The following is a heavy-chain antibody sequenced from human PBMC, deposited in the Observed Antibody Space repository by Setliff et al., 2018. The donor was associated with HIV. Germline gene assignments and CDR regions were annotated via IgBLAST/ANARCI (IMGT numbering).Heavy chain of an antibody. CDR3: ARDRGSGWTSPFDY. CDR1: GGSISSSSYY. V-gene: IGHV4-39*07. D-gene: IGHD6-19*01. CDR2: IYYSGST. Sequence: PSETLSLTCTVSGGSISSSSYYWGWIRQPPGKGLEWIGSIYYSGSTYYIPSLKSRVTISVDTSKNQFSLKLGTVTAADTAVYYCARDRGSGWTSPFDYWGQGTLVTVSS. J-gene: IGHJ4*02.